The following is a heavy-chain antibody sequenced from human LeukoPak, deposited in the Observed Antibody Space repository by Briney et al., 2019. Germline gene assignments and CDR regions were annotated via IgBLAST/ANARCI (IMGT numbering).Heavy chain of an antibody. CDR3: ARDRHYDEYGGNPPAY. CDR1: GFTFSSYS. Sequence: GGSLRLSCAASGFTFSSYSMNWVRQAPVKGLEWVSYISSSSSTIYYADSVKGRFTISRDNAKNSLYLQMNSLRAEDTAVYYCARDRHYDEYGGNPPAYWGQGTLVTVSS. V-gene: IGHV3-48*01. CDR2: ISSSSSTI. J-gene: IGHJ4*02. D-gene: IGHD4-23*01.